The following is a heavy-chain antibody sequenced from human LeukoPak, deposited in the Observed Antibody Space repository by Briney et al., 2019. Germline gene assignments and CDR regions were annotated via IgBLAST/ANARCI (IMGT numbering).Heavy chain of an antibody. D-gene: IGHD6-6*01. J-gene: IGHJ3*02. CDR1: GFTFDDYA. Sequence: GGSQTLSCAASGFTFDDYAMHWVRQAPGKGLEWVSGISWNSGSIGYADSVKGRFTISRDNAKNSLYPQMNSLRAEDTALYYCAKTIAARRRATGADALDIRGQGALLTVSS. CDR2: ISWNSGSI. CDR3: AKTIAARRRATGADALDI. V-gene: IGHV3-9*01.